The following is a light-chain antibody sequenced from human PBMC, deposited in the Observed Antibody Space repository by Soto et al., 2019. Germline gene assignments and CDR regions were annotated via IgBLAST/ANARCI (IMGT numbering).Light chain of an antibody. V-gene: IGLV2-11*01. J-gene: IGLJ1*01. CDR3: SSFVGPYTYV. Sequence: QSALTQPRSVSGSPGQSVTISCTGTSSDVGAYDYVSWYQHHPGKAPKVTIYDVSKRPSRVPDRFSGSKSGNTASLTISGLQAEDEADYYCSSFVGPYTYVFGTGTKVTVL. CDR1: SSDVGAYDY. CDR2: DVS.